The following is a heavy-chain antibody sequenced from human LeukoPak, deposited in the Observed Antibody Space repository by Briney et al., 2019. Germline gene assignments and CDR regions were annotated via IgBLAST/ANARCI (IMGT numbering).Heavy chain of an antibody. CDR1: GGSISSYY. Sequence: PSETLSLTCTGSGGSISSYYWSWIRQPPGKGLEWIGEINHSESTNYNPSLKSRVTISVDTSKNQFSLKLSSVTAADTAVYYCARDQAGGFDYWGQGTLVTVSS. CDR2: INHSEST. CDR3: ARDQAGGFDY. J-gene: IGHJ4*02. D-gene: IGHD2-15*01. V-gene: IGHV4-34*01.